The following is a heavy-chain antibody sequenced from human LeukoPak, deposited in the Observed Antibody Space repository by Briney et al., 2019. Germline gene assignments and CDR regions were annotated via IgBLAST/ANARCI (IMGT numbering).Heavy chain of an antibody. V-gene: IGHV4-4*07. CDR3: ARAPAPSWPFDY. J-gene: IGHJ4*02. CDR2: IYTSGST. CDR1: GGSISSYY. Sequence: SETLSLTCTVSGGSISSYYWSWLRQPAGKGLEWIGRIYTSGSTNYNPSLKSRVTMSVDTSKNQSSLKLSSVTAADTAVCYCARAPAPSWPFDYWGQGTLVTVSS.